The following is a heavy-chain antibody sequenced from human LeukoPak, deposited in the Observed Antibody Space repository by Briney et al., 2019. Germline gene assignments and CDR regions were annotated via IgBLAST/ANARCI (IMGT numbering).Heavy chain of an antibody. CDR1: GLTFSNYE. Sequence: PGGSLRLSCAASGLTFSNYEMNWVRQAPGKGLERVSYISSSGSTIYYADSVKGRFTISRDNAKNSLYLQMNSLRAEDTAVYYCARGYLKRDYWGQGTLVTVSS. CDR3: ARGYLKRDY. CDR2: ISSSGSTI. D-gene: IGHD2-21*01. V-gene: IGHV3-48*03. J-gene: IGHJ4*02.